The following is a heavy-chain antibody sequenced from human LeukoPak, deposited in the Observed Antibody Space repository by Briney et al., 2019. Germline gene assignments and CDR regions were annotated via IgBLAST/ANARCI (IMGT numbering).Heavy chain of an antibody. V-gene: IGHV4-59*01. D-gene: IGHD1-7*01. CDR3: ARDNWNYGSSMDV. CDR2: IYYSGST. CDR1: GGSISSYY. Sequence: SETLSLTCTVSGGSISSYYWSWIRQPPGKGLEWIGYIYYSGSTNYNPSLKSRVTISVDTSKNQFSLKLSPVTAADTAVYSCARDNWNYGSSMDVWGQGTTVTVSS. J-gene: IGHJ6*02.